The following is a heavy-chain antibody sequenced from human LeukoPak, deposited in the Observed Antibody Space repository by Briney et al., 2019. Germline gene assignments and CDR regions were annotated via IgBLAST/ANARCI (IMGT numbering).Heavy chain of an antibody. V-gene: IGHV3-23*01. CDR1: GFTFSSYA. CDR3: ARTRGYDSSGYASDH. J-gene: IGHJ4*02. Sequence: GGSLRLSCAVSGFTFSSYAMSWVRQAPGKGLEWVSAISGGGDSTYYADSVKGRFTISRDNSKNTLYLQMSSLRAEDTAEYYCARTRGYDSSGYASDHWGQGTLVTVSS. CDR2: ISGGGDST. D-gene: IGHD3-22*01.